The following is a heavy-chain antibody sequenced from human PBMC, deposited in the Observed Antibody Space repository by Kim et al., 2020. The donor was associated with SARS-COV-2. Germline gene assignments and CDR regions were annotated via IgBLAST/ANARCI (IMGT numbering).Heavy chain of an antibody. V-gene: IGHV1-8*01. CDR3: ARGHLKSIVVVIAPRPYYYYMDV. CDR2: MNPNSGNT. Sequence: ASVKVSCKASGYTFTSYDINWVRQATGQGLEWMGWMNPNSGNTGYAQKFQGRVTMTRNTSISTAYMELSSLRSEDTAVYYCARGHLKSIVVVIAPRPYYYYMDVWGIGTTVTVSS. J-gene: IGHJ6*03. D-gene: IGHD2-21*01. CDR1: GYTFTSYD.